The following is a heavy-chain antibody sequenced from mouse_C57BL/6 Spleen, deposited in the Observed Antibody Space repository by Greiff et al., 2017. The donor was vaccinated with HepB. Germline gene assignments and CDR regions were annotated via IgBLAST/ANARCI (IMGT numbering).Heavy chain of an antibody. CDR2: ILPSIGST. D-gene: IGHD2-2*01. J-gene: IGHJ3*01. CDR3: ARVFYYGYPAWFAY. V-gene: IGHV15-2*01. CDR1: DSEVFPIAY. Sequence: QVQLQQSGSELRSPGSSVKLSCKDFDSEVFPIAYMSWVRQKPGHGFEWIGGILPSIGSTIYGEKFEDKATLDADTLSNTSYLELNSLTSEDSAVYYCARVFYYGYPAWFAYWGQGTLVTVSA.